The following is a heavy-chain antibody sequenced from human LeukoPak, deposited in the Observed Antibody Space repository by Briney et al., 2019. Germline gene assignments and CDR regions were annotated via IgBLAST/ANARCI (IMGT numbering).Heavy chain of an antibody. CDR2: IKADGGEK. J-gene: IGHJ4*02. V-gene: IGHV3-7*01. Sequence: GGSLRLSCATSGFTFSNYWMNWVRQAPGKGLEWVAIIKADGGEKHYVDSVRGRFSVSRDNAKNSLYLQMSSLGAEDTAVYYCATSNSGPENWGRGTLVTVSS. CDR3: ATSNSGPEN. CDR1: GFTFSNYW. D-gene: IGHD4-23*01.